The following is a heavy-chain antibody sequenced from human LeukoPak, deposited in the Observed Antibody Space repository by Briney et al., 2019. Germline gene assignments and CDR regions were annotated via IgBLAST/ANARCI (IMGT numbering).Heavy chain of an antibody. J-gene: IGHJ3*02. Sequence: AXVKVSCKASGYTFTSYYMHWVRQAPGQGLEWMGVINPSGGSTIYAQNFHVRVTMTTDTSTSTVYMELSSLRSEDTAVYYCTRVYYYDSSGSLPTRNAFDIWGQGTMVTVSS. D-gene: IGHD3-22*01. V-gene: IGHV1-46*01. CDR3: TRVYYYDSSGSLPTRNAFDI. CDR2: INPSGGST. CDR1: GYTFTSYY.